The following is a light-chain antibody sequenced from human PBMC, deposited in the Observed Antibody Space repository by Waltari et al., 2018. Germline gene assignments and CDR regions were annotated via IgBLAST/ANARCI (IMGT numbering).Light chain of an antibody. CDR2: NNS. CDR3: AAWDDTLNLYV. J-gene: IGLJ1*01. CDR1: SSNVGTNA. V-gene: IGLV1-44*01. Sequence: QSILTQPSSVSGTPGQGVTLSCSGSSSNVGTNAVSWYHQLPGEAPKLLIYNNSERRPGGPDRISGSKSGSSASLAISRLQSGDEGDYFCAAWDDTLNLYVFGSGTQVTVL.